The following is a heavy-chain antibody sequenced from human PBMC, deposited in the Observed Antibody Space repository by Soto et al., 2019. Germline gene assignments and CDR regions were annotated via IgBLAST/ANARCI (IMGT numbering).Heavy chain of an antibody. CDR1: GGTFSSYA. CDR3: AREDDDYDILTGRWFDP. D-gene: IGHD3-9*01. Sequence: SVTVSCRASGGTFSSYAISWVRQAPGQGLEWMGGIIPIFGTANYAQKFQGRVTITADESTSTAYMELSSLRSEDTAVYYCAREDDDYDILTGRWFDPWGQGTLVTVSS. J-gene: IGHJ5*02. V-gene: IGHV1-69*01. CDR2: IIPIFGTA.